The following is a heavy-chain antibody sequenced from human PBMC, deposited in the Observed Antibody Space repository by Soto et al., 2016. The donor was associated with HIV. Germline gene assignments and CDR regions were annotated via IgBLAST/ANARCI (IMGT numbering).Heavy chain of an antibody. CDR2: INNDGSST. V-gene: IGHV3-74*01. Sequence: EGQLVESGGGLIQPGRSLRLSCAASGFTFKNYWMHWARQSPGKGLMWISHINNDGSSTNYADSVKGRFIVFRDNAKNILSLQMNRLEVDDTAVYYCVRDLMTGYNIRPTSDYWGQGTMVVVSS. J-gene: IGHJ4*02. D-gene: IGHD2-15*01. CDR1: GFTFKNYW. CDR3: VRDLMTGYNIRPTSDY.